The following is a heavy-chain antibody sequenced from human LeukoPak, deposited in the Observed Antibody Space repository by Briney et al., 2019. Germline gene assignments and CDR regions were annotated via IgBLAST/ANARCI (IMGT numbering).Heavy chain of an antibody. V-gene: IGHV3-21*01. CDR2: ISSSSSYI. D-gene: IGHD2-21*01. Sequence: PGGSLRLSCAASGFTFSSYSMNWVRQAPGKGLEWVSSISSSSSYIYYADSVKGRFTISRDNAKNSLYLQMNSLRAEDMAVYYCARDRTTMRGPGDSYYFDYWGQGTLVTVSS. CDR3: ARDRTTMRGPGDSYYFDY. CDR1: GFTFSSYS. J-gene: IGHJ4*02.